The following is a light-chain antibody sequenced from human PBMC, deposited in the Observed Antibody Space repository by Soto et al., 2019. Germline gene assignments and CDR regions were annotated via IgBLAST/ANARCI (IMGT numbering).Light chain of an antibody. CDR1: SSNIGAGYD. Sequence: QSVLTQPPSVSGAPGQRVTISCTGISSNIGAGYDVHWYQQLPETAPKLLIYGNSNRPSGVPDRFSGSKSGTSASLAITGLHTDDEADYYCQSYDSTLSIYVFGTGTKLTVL. V-gene: IGLV1-40*01. J-gene: IGLJ1*01. CDR2: GNS. CDR3: QSYDSTLSIYV.